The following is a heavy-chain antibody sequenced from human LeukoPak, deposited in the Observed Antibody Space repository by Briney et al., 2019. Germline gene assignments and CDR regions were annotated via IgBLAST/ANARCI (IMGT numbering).Heavy chain of an antibody. Sequence: GGSLRLSCAASGFTFSSYWMSWVRQAPGEGLEWLGRIKSKVHGETIDYAAPVKGRFTISRDDSKNTLYLEMNSLKTEDTAVYYCTTVWGGDWGQGTLVTVSS. CDR2: IKSKVHGETI. CDR1: GFTFSSYW. CDR3: TTVWGGD. J-gene: IGHJ1*01. V-gene: IGHV3-15*01. D-gene: IGHD7-27*01.